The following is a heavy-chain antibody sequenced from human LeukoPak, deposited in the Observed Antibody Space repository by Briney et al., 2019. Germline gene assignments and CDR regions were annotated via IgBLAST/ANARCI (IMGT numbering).Heavy chain of an antibody. CDR1: GFTFSSYG. D-gene: IGHD6-13*01. Sequence: GGSLRLSCAASGFTFSSYGMHWVRQAPGKGLEWVSYISSSGSTIYYADSVRGRFTISRDNAKNSLYLQMNSLRAEDTAVYYCASLYSSSRRGYYGMDVWGQGTTVTVSS. J-gene: IGHJ6*02. V-gene: IGHV3-48*04. CDR2: ISSSGSTI. CDR3: ASLYSSSRRGYYGMDV.